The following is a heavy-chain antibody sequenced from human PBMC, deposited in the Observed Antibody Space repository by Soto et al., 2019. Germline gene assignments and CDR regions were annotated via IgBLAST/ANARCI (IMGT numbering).Heavy chain of an antibody. J-gene: IGHJ4*02. CDR1: GFTFSSYA. V-gene: IGHV3-30-3*01. D-gene: IGHD3-22*01. CDR2: ISYDGTN. Sequence: QVQLVESGGGVVQPGRSLRLSCAASGFTFSSYAMHWVRQAPGKGLEWVAVISYDGTNNYADSLKGRFTISRDNSKNTLYLQMNSLRAEDTAFYYCASGSDSSGYYYLGRYWGQGTLVTVSS. CDR3: ASGSDSSGYYYLGRY.